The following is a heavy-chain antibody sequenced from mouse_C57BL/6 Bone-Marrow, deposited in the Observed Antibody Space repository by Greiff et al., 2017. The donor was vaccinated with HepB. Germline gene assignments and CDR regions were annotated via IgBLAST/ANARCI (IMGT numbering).Heavy chain of an antibody. CDR3: AKSGITTVVEGAMDY. V-gene: IGHV2-5*01. CDR1: GFSLTSYG. CDR2: IWRGGST. J-gene: IGHJ4*01. D-gene: IGHD1-1*01. Sequence: QVQLQQSGPGLVQPSQSLSITCTVSGFSLTSYGVHWVRQSTGKGLEWLGVIWRGGSTDYNAAFMSRLSITKDNSKSQVFYKMNSLQADDTAIYYCAKSGITTVVEGAMDYWGQGTSVTVSS.